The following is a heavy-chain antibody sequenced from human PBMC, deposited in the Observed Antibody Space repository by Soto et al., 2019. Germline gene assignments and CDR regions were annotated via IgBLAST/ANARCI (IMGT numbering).Heavy chain of an antibody. Sequence: SETLSLTCAVYGGSFSGYYWSWIRQPPGKGPEWIGEINHSGSTNYNPSLKSRVTISVDTSKNQFSLKLSSVTAADTAVYYCARGGYCSGGSCYAWFAFDIWGQGTMVTVSS. J-gene: IGHJ3*02. CDR3: ARGGYCSGGSCYAWFAFDI. V-gene: IGHV4-34*01. D-gene: IGHD2-15*01. CDR2: INHSGST. CDR1: GGSFSGYY.